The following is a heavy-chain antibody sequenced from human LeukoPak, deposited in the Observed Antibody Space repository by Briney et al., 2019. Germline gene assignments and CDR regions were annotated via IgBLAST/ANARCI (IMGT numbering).Heavy chain of an antibody. Sequence: SVEVSCKASGGTFSSYAISWVRRAPGQGLEWMGGIIPIFGTANYAQKFQGRVTITADESTSTAYMELSSLRSEDTAVYYCARDKSPYCGGDCYDNAFDIWGQGTMVTVSS. CDR1: GGTFSSYA. CDR2: IIPIFGTA. J-gene: IGHJ3*02. V-gene: IGHV1-69*13. D-gene: IGHD2-21*02. CDR3: ARDKSPYCGGDCYDNAFDI.